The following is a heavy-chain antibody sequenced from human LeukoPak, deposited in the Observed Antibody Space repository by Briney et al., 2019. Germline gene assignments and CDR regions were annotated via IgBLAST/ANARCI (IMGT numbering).Heavy chain of an antibody. CDR2: IRSNGRDT. CDR3: AKGGYSTWFDP. D-gene: IGHD5-12*01. CDR1: GFMFSSYS. Sequence: GGSLRLSCAASGFMFSSYSMTWVRQAPGKGLEWVSNIRSNGRDTYYADFVKGRFTISRDNSKNTLYLEMNSLRAEDTAVYYCAKGGYSTWFDPWGQGTLVTVSS. V-gene: IGHV3-23*01. J-gene: IGHJ5*02.